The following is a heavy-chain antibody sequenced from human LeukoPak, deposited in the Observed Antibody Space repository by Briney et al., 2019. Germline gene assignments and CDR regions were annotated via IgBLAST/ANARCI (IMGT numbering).Heavy chain of an antibody. Sequence: HPGGSLRLSCAASGFTFSSYEMNWVRQAPGKGLEWVSYISSSGSTIYYADSVKGRFTISRDNAKNTLYLQMNSLRAEDTAVYYCARDLGKSKMITFGGVKYWGQGTLVTVSS. CDR2: ISSSGSTI. CDR1: GFTFSSYE. V-gene: IGHV3-48*03. CDR3: ARDLGKSKMITFGGVKY. J-gene: IGHJ4*02. D-gene: IGHD3-16*01.